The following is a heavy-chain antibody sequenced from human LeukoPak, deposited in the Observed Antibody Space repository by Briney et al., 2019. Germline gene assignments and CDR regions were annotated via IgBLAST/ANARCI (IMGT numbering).Heavy chain of an antibody. J-gene: IGHJ3*02. CDR3: AKDIVVVTSGANAFDI. CDR1: GFTFRSYA. D-gene: IGHD2-21*02. CDR2: TSGGGGST. Sequence: GGSLRLSCAASGFTFRSYAMSWVRQAPGKGLEWVSSTSGGGGSTYYADSVKGRFTISRENSKITLYLQMNSLRAEDTAVYYCAKDIVVVTSGANAFDIWGQGTMVTVSS. V-gene: IGHV3-23*01.